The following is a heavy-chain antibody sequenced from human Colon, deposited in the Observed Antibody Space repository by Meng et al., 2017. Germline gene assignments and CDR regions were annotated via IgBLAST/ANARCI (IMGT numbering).Heavy chain of an antibody. CDR2: VYYTGST. CDR3: ARGQALLWFGELS. D-gene: IGHD3-10*01. J-gene: IGHJ5*02. Sequence: GSLRLSCSVSGASISDYYWSWIRQPPGKGLEYIWYVYYTGSTSYNPSLKSRVTRSVDTSKNQFLLKLSSVNAADTAVYYCARGQALLWFGELSWGQGTLVTVSS. V-gene: IGHV4-59*01. CDR1: GASISDYY.